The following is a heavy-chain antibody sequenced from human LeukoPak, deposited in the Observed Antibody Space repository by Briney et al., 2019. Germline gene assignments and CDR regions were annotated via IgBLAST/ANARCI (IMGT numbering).Heavy chain of an antibody. CDR3: AKASAVVVAAAGDY. D-gene: IGHD2-15*01. CDR1: GFTFSSYA. J-gene: IGHJ4*02. V-gene: IGHV3-23*01. Sequence: GGSLRLSCAASGFTFSSYAMSWVRQAPGRGLEWVSGISGGGGRTYYADSVKGRFTISRDNSKNTLYLQMNTLRAEDTAVYYCAKASAVVVAAAGDYWGQGTLVTASS. CDR2: ISGGGGRT.